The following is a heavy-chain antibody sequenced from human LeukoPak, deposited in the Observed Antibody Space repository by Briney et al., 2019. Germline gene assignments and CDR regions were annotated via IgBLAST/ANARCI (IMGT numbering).Heavy chain of an antibody. D-gene: IGHD6-13*01. Sequence: PGGSLRLSCAASGFTFSSYAMSWVRQAPGKGLEWVAGISGSGGSTYYADSVKGRFTNSRDNSKNTLYLQMNSLRAEDTAVYYCARDVGAAAATGYYFDYWGQGTLVTVSS. V-gene: IGHV3-23*01. CDR1: GFTFSSYA. CDR3: ARDVGAAAATGYYFDY. CDR2: ISGSGGST. J-gene: IGHJ4*02.